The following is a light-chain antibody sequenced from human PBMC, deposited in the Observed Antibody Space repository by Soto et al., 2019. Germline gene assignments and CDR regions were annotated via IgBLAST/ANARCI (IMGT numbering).Light chain of an antibody. CDR1: SNDVGAFDY. CDR2: EVF. V-gene: IGLV2-14*01. Sequence: QSALTQPASISASPGQSNSISCTGTSNDVGAFDYVSWYQQHPGKAPKLIIFEVFNRPSGVSTRFSGSKSGSTASLTISGLQAEDEADYFCSSYTTNNAHVFGGGTKLTVL. J-gene: IGLJ2*01. CDR3: SSYTTNNAHV.